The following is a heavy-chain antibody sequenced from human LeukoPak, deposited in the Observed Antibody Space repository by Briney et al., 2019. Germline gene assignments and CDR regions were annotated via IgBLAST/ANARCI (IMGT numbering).Heavy chain of an antibody. J-gene: IGHJ4*02. D-gene: IGHD3-22*01. V-gene: IGHV4-59*12. Sequence: SETLSLTCTVSGGSIRSYHWSWIRQPPGKRLEWIGYIYDSGSTNYNPSLKSRVTISVDTSKNQFSLKLSSVTAADTAVYYCARDFLRYYYDSSGYPTRAYFDYWGQGTLVTVSS. CDR2: IYDSGST. CDR3: ARDFLRYYYDSSGYPTRAYFDY. CDR1: GGSIRSYH.